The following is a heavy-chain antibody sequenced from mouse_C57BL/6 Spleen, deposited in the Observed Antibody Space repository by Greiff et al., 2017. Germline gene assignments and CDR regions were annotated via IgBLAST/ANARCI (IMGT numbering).Heavy chain of an antibody. Sequence: QVQLKESGAELVRPGASVTLSCKASGYTFPDYEMHWVKQTPVHGLEWIGAIDPETGGTAYNQKFKGKAILTADKSSSTAYMELRSLTSEDSAVYYCTRYYYGTYWYFDVWGTGTTVTVSS. D-gene: IGHD1-1*01. CDR1: GYTFPDYE. CDR2: IDPETGGT. J-gene: IGHJ1*03. CDR3: TRYYYGTYWYFDV. V-gene: IGHV1-15*01.